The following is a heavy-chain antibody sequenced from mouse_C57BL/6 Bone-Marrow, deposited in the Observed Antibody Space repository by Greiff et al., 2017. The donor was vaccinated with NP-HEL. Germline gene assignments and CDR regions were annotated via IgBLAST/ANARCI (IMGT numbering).Heavy chain of an antibody. CDR1: GYTFTSYG. CDR2: IYPRSGNT. CDR3: ARERSYYGSSYGWYFDV. D-gene: IGHD1-1*01. Sequence: VQLQQSGAELARPGASVKLSCKASGYTFTSYGISWVKQRTGQGLEWIGEIYPRSGNTYYNEKFKGKATLTADKSSSTAYMELRSLTSEDSAVYFCARERSYYGSSYGWYFDVWGTGTTVTVSS. V-gene: IGHV1-81*01. J-gene: IGHJ1*03.